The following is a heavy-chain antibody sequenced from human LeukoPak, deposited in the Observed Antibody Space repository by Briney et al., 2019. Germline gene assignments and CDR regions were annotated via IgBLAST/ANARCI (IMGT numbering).Heavy chain of an antibody. Sequence: GGSLRLSCAASGFTFSSYAMHWVRQAPGKGLEWVAVISYDGSNKYYADSVKGRFTISRDNSKNTLYLQMNSLRAEDTAVYSCARATMVRGVYFDYWGQGTLVTVSS. CDR1: GFTFSSYA. J-gene: IGHJ4*02. V-gene: IGHV3-30*04. CDR2: ISYDGSNK. D-gene: IGHD3-10*01. CDR3: ARATMVRGVYFDY.